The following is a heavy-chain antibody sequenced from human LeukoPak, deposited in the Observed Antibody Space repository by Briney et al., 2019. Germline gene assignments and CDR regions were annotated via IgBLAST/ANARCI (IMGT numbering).Heavy chain of an antibody. CDR3: ANVQWLGYYLDY. D-gene: IGHD6-19*01. J-gene: IGHJ4*02. Sequence: PGGSLRLSCAASGFTFSSYAMSWVRQAPGKGLEWVSAISGSGGSTYYADPVKGRFTISRDNSKNTLYLQMNSLRAEDTAVYYCANVQWLGYYLDYWGQGTLVTVSS. CDR2: ISGSGGST. V-gene: IGHV3-23*01. CDR1: GFTFSSYA.